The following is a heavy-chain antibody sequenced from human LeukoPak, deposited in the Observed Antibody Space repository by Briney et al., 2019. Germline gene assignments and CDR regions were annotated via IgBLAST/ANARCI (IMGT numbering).Heavy chain of an antibody. V-gene: IGHV1-8*01. J-gene: IGHJ4*02. CDR1: GYTFTSYD. CDR2: MNPNSGNT. CDR3: AIMDDSSGYYPAPFDY. Sequence: ASVKVSCKASGYTFTSYDINWVRQATGQGLEWMGWMNPNSGNTGYAQKFQGRVTMTRNTSISTAYMELSSLRSEDTAVYYCAIMDDSSGYYPAPFDYWGQGTLVTVSS. D-gene: IGHD3-22*01.